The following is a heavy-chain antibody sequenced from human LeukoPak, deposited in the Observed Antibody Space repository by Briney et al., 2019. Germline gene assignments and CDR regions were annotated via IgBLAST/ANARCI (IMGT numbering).Heavy chain of an antibody. CDR3: ARVVTMVRGVIRYYFDY. CDR2: MNPNSGNT. D-gene: IGHD3-10*01. V-gene: IGHV1-8*01. Sequence: PRASVKVSCKASGYTFTSYDINWVRQATGQGLEWMGWMNPNSGNTGYAQEFQGRVTMTRNTSISTAYMELSSLRSEDTAVYYCARVVTMVRGVIRYYFDYWGQGTLVTVSS. CDR1: GYTFTSYD. J-gene: IGHJ4*02.